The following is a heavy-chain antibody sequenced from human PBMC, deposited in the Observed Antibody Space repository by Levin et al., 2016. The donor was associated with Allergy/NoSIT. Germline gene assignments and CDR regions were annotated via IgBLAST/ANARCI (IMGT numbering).Heavy chain of an antibody. V-gene: IGHV1-24*01. J-gene: IGHJ2*01. CDR3: ATDSLSGSYFLWYFDL. CDR2: FDPEDGET. Sequence: WVRQAPGQGLEWMGGFDPEDGETIYAQTFQGRVTMTEDTSTDTAYMELSSLRSEDTAVYYCATDSLSGSYFLWYFDLWGRGTLVTVSS. D-gene: IGHD1-26*01.